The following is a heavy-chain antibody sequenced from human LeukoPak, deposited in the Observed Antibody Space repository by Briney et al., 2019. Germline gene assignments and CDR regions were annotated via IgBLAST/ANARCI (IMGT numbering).Heavy chain of an antibody. Sequence: GESLKISCKGSGYSFTDYWIAWVRQMPGKGLEWMGIIYPDDSDTRYSPSFQGQVTISADKSITTASLQWRNLKPSDTATYYCARQVYYYAILSGRHYYGMDTWGQGTTVTVSS. CDR1: GYSFTDYW. J-gene: IGHJ6*02. V-gene: IGHV5-51*01. CDR2: IYPDDSDT. D-gene: IGHD3-9*01. CDR3: ARQVYYYAILSGRHYYGMDT.